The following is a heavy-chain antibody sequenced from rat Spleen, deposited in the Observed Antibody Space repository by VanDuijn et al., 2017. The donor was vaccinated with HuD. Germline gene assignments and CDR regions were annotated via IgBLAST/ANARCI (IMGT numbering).Heavy chain of an antibody. J-gene: IGHJ2*01. V-gene: IGHV5-29*01. Sequence: EVQLVESDGGLVQPGRSLKLSCAASGFTFSDYYMAWVRQAPTKGLEWVATISYDGSSTYYRDSVKGRFTVSRDNAKSTLYLQMDSLRSEDTATYYCARQRGRTYFFDSWGQGVMVTVSS. CDR2: ISYDGSST. CDR3: ARQRGRTYFFDS. CDR1: GFTFSDYY. D-gene: IGHD1-11*01.